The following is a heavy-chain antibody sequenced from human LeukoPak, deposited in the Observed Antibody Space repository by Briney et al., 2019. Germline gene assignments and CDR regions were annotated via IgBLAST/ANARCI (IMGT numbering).Heavy chain of an antibody. D-gene: IGHD4-23*01. CDR3: ARHQPLEAVVSVDDAFDI. V-gene: IGHV4-30-4*08. Sequence: SQTLPLTCTVSGGSISSGDYYWSWVRQPPGKGLEWIAYIYYSGTTYYNPSLKSRVSISVDTSKQFSLKLSSVTAADTAVYYCARHQPLEAVVSVDDAFDIWGQGTMVTVSS. CDR1: GGSISSGDYY. J-gene: IGHJ3*02. CDR2: IYYSGTT.